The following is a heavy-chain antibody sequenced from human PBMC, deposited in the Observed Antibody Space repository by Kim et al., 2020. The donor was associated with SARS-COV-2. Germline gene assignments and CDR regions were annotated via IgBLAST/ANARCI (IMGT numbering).Heavy chain of an antibody. D-gene: IGHD4-17*01. CDR1: GGTFSSYA. Sequence: SVKVSCKASGGTFSSYAISWVRQAPGQGLEWMGGIIPIFGTANYAQKFQGRVTITADESTSTAYMELSSLRSEDTAVYYCARAGRGAPETDYGDYGDDWYFDLWGRGTLVTVSS. V-gene: IGHV1-69*13. CDR2: IIPIFGTA. CDR3: ARAGRGAPETDYGDYGDDWYFDL. J-gene: IGHJ2*01.